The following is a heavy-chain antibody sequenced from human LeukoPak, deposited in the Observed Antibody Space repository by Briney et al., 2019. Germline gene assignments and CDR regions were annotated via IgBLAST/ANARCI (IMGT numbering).Heavy chain of an antibody. CDR3: AKARGYSGYDGSDY. Sequence: GGSLRLSCAASGFTFDDYAMHWVRQAPGKGLEWVSGISWNSGSIGYADSVKGRFTISRDNAKNSLYLQMNSLRAEDTAVYYCAKARGYSGYDGSDYWGQGTLVTASS. CDR1: GFTFDDYA. J-gene: IGHJ4*02. D-gene: IGHD5-12*01. CDR2: ISWNSGSI. V-gene: IGHV3-9*01.